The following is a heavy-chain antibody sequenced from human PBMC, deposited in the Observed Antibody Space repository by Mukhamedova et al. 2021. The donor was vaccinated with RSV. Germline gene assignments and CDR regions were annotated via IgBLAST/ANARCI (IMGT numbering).Heavy chain of an antibody. D-gene: IGHD5-12*01. J-gene: IGHJ4*02. V-gene: IGHV3-23*01. CDR3: AKAGVATIRHFDY. Sequence: RDNSKNTLYLQMNSLRAEDTAVYYCAKAGVATIRHFDYWGQGTLVTVSS.